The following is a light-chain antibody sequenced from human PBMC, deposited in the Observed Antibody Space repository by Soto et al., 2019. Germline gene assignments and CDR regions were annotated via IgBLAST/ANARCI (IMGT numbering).Light chain of an antibody. CDR1: QSISSE. CDR3: QQGHTWPLT. CDR2: GAS. Sequence: EIVMTQSPATLSVSPGERATLSCRASQSISSELAWYQQKPGQPPRLLIYGASTRATGVPARFTGSGSGSDFTLTISGLQSEDLAVYYCQQGHTWPLTFGQGTRLEI. J-gene: IGKJ2*01. V-gene: IGKV3-15*01.